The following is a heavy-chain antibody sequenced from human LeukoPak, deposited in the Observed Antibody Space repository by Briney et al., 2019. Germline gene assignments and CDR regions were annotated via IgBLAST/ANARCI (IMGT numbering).Heavy chain of an antibody. CDR2: ISDDGSNK. Sequence: GRSLRLSCAASGFTFSSYAMHWVRQAPGKGLEWVAVISDDGSNKYYADSVKGRFTISRDNAKNSLYLQMNSLRAEDTAVYYCARASPNTVTTLQYFDYWGQGTLVTVSS. CDR1: GFTFSSYA. V-gene: IGHV3-30*04. D-gene: IGHD4-17*01. CDR3: ARASPNTVTTLQYFDY. J-gene: IGHJ4*02.